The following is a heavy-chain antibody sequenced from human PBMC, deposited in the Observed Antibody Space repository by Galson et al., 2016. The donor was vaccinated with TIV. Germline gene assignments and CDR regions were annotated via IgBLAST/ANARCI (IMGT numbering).Heavy chain of an antibody. CDR2: INSDSTII. J-gene: IGHJ5*02. V-gene: IGHV3-74*03. CDR1: GFKFSDYW. CDR3: SLTNWFNP. Sequence: SLRLSCAASGFKFSDYWMHWVSQAPGKGLVWVSCINSDSTIITYADSVRGRFTISRDNAKNTLYLQMNSLRVEDTAVYYCSLTNWFNPWGQGTLVTVSS. D-gene: IGHD1-1*01.